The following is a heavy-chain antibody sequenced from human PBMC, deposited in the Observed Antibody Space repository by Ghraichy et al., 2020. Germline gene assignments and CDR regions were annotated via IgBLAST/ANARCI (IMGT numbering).Heavy chain of an antibody. CDR2: MNPNSGNT. J-gene: IGHJ5*02. V-gene: IGHV1-8*02. CDR3: ARGHLSGPDWFDP. CDR1: GSPFTSYD. Sequence: ASVKVSCKASGSPFTSYDISWVRQAPGQGLEWMGWMNPNSGNTGYAQKFQGRVTMTRNTSISTAYMELSSLRSEDTAVYYCARGHLSGPDWFDPWGQGTLVTVSA. D-gene: IGHD2/OR15-2a*01.